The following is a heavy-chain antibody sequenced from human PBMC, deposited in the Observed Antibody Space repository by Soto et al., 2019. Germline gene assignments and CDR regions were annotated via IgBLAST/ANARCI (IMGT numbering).Heavy chain of an antibody. J-gene: IGHJ6*02. CDR2: INHSGST. Sequence: PSETLSLTCAVYGGSFSCYYWSWIRQPPGKGLEWIGEINHSGSTYYNPSLKSRVTISVDTSKNQFSLKLSSVTAADTAVYYCARDLGDYGDYEYYYYYGMDVWGQGTTVTVSS. CDR3: ARDLGDYGDYEYYYYYGMDV. V-gene: IGHV4-34*01. D-gene: IGHD4-17*01. CDR1: GGSFSCYY.